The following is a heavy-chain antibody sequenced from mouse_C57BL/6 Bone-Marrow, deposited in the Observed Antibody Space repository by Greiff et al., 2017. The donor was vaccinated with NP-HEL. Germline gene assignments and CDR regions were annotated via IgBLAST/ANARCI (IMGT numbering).Heavy chain of an antibody. D-gene: IGHD2-3*01. V-gene: IGHV1-26*01. CDR2: INPNNGGT. CDR1: GYTFTDYY. J-gene: IGHJ1*03. Sequence: EVQLQQSGPELVKPGASVKISCKASGYTFTDYYMNWVKQSHGKSLEWIGDINPNNGGTSYNQKFKGKATLTVDKSSSTAYMGLRSLTSEDSAVYYCARDGYYSSWYFDVWGTGTTVTVSS. CDR3: ARDGYYSSWYFDV.